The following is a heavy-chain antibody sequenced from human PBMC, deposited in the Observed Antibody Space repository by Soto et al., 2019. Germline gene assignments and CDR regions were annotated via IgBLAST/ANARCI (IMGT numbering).Heavy chain of an antibody. Sequence: ASVKVSCKASGYSFTSYGISWVRQAPGQGLEWMGWISAYNGNTNYVEKLQGRVTLTTDTSTSTAYMELRSLRSDDTAVYYCARDYYGSGSYPYHYYMDVWGKGTTVNVSS. CDR3: ARDYYGSGSYPYHYYMDV. V-gene: IGHV1-18*01. CDR2: ISAYNGNT. J-gene: IGHJ6*03. D-gene: IGHD3-10*01. CDR1: GYSFTSYG.